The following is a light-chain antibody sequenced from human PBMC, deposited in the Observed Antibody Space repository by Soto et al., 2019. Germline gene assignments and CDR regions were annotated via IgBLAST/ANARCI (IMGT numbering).Light chain of an antibody. CDR1: SSDVGGYNY. V-gene: IGLV2-8*01. Sequence: QSALTQPPSASGSPGQSVTISCTGTSSDVGGYNYVSWYQQHPGKAPKLMIYDVSKRPSGVPDRFSGSKSGNTASLTVSGLQAEDEADSYCSLYAGSNLWVFGGGTKVTVL. CDR3: SLYAGSNLWV. J-gene: IGLJ3*02. CDR2: DVS.